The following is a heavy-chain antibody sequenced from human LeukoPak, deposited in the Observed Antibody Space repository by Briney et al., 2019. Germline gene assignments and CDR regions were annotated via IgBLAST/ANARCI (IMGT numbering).Heavy chain of an antibody. V-gene: IGHV3-73*01. CDR1: GFTFSGSA. CDR3: TQFGGVIVDDY. J-gene: IGHJ4*02. Sequence: PGGSLRLSCAASGFTFSGSAMHWVRQASGKGLEWVGRIRSKANSYATAYAAPVKGRFTISRDDSKNTAYLQMNSLKTEDTAVYYCTQFGGVIVDDYWGQGTLVTVSS. CDR2: IRSKANSYAT. D-gene: IGHD3-16*02.